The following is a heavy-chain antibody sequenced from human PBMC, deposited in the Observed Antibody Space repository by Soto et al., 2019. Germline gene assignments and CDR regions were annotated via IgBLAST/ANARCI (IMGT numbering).Heavy chain of an antibody. CDR1: GYTLTDSA. V-gene: IGHV1-3*01. CDR3: ARGDIAVIDLKYDYSAMDV. Sequence: QVQLVQSGAEVKKPGASVKVSCKASGYTLTDSAIHWLRQAPGQRLEWMGWINAGKDNTKYSPKFQGRLTITRDTSASTAYMELSSLRLEDTAVYYCARGDIAVIDLKYDYSAMDVWGQGTTVTVSS. J-gene: IGHJ6*02. D-gene: IGHD6-19*01. CDR2: INAGKDNT.